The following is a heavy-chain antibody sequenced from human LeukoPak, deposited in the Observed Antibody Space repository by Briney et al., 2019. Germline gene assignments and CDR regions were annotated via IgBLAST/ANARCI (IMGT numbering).Heavy chain of an antibody. J-gene: IGHJ4*02. D-gene: IGHD3-9*01. V-gene: IGHV1-2*06. CDR2: INPNSGGT. CDR1: GYTFTGYY. Sequence: GASVKVSCKASGYTFTGYYMHWVRQAPGQGLEWMGRINPNSGGTDYAQNFQGRVTMTRDTSISTAYMELSRLRSDDTAVYYCARETGYFDFDCWGQGTLVTVSS. CDR3: ARETGYFDFDC.